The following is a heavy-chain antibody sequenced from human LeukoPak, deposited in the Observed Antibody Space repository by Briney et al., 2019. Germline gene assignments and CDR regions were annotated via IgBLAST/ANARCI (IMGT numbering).Heavy chain of an antibody. CDR1: GFTFSTYA. V-gene: IGHV3-30-3*01. CDR2: ISYDGTNK. J-gene: IGHJ4*02. D-gene: IGHD5-12*01. CDR3: AKDPHGGYDYPC. Sequence: GGSLRLSCAASGFTFSTYAMHWVRQAPGKGLEWVAVISYDGTNKYYADSVKGRFTISRDNSENTLYLQMNSLRAEDTAVYYCAKDPHGGYDYPCWGQGTLVTVSS.